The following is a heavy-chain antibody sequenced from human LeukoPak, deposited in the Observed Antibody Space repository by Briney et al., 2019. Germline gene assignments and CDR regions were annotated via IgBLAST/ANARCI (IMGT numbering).Heavy chain of an antibody. Sequence: PSDTLSLTCTVSGGSISSSSYYWGWIRQPPGKGLEWIGSIYYSGSTYYNPSLKSRVTISVDTSKNQFSLKLSSVTAADTAVYYCAREERNYYYYYYMDVWGKGTTVTVSS. V-gene: IGHV4-39*07. J-gene: IGHJ6*03. CDR1: GGSISSSSYY. CDR3: AREERNYYYYYYMDV. CDR2: IYYSGST.